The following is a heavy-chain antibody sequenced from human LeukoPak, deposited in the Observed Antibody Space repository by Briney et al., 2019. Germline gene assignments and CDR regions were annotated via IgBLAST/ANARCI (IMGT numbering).Heavy chain of an antibody. V-gene: IGHV3-23*01. D-gene: IGHD1-26*01. CDR1: GFDFNNYA. J-gene: IGHJ4*02. CDR3: AKEGLTFLGVADY. Sequence: GGSLRLSCAASGFDFNNYAMNWVRQAPGKGLEWVSAISGSGGRTYYADSVKGRFTISRDKAKKTLYLQMNSLRVEDTAVYYCAKEGLTFLGVADYWGQGTLITVSS. CDR2: ISGSGGRT.